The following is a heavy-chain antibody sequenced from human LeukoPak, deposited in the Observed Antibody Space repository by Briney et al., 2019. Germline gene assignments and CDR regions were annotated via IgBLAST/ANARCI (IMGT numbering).Heavy chain of an antibody. V-gene: IGHV4-31*03. CDR3: ARDASAQYFQH. Sequence: SETLSLTCTVSGGSISGGDYFWSCIRQHPGKGLEWIGYIYYSGSTYYNPSLKSRLTISVDTSKNQFSLKLSSVTAAGTAVYYCARDASAQYFQHWGQGTLVTVSS. CDR2: IYYSGST. J-gene: IGHJ1*01. CDR1: GGSISGGDYF.